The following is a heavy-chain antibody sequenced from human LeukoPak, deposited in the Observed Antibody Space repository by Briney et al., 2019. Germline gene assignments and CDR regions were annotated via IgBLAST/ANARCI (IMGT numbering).Heavy chain of an antibody. Sequence: ASVKVSCKASGYTFTSYYIHWVRQAPGQGLEWMGLINPSGGSTNYAQKFQGRVTMTRDTSTSTVYMELSSLRSEDTAVYYCARDFAANWYSSSWYSESVDYWGQGTLVTVSS. D-gene: IGHD6-13*01. CDR2: INPSGGST. V-gene: IGHV1-46*01. J-gene: IGHJ4*02. CDR3: ARDFAANWYSSSWYSESVDY. CDR1: GYTFTSYY.